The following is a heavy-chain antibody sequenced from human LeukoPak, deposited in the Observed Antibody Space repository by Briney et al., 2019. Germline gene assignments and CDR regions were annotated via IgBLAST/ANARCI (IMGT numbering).Heavy chain of an antibody. CDR3: ARGPSLVPATIYFHYMDV. Sequence: PAGSLRLSCAASGFTVGSNYMTWVRQAPGKGMEWVALIFGDDYTFYAESVEGRFTVSRDRSKNTVYLRLNSLRPEDTAVYFCARGPSLVPATIYFHYMDVWGTGTTVTVSS. D-gene: IGHD2-2*01. J-gene: IGHJ6*03. CDR1: GFTVGSNY. CDR2: IFGDDYT. V-gene: IGHV3-53*01.